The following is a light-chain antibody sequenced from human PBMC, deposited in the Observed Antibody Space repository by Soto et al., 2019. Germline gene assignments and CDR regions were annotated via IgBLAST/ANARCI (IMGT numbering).Light chain of an antibody. CDR1: QSVSSN. Sequence: EILMTQSPATLSVSPGERATLSCRASQSVSSNLAWYQQKPGQAPRLLIYGASTRATGIPARFSGSGSGTEFTITISSLQSEDFAVYYCQQYNNWPPWTFGQGTMVDIK. J-gene: IGKJ1*01. V-gene: IGKV3-15*01. CDR2: GAS. CDR3: QQYNNWPPWT.